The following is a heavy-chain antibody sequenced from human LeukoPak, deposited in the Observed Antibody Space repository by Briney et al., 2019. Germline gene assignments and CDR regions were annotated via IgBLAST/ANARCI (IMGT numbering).Heavy chain of an antibody. CDR3: ARRYSGYGNAFDI. CDR2: IYSSGST. J-gene: IGHJ3*02. V-gene: IGHV4-59*08. D-gene: IGHD5-12*01. CDR1: GGSISSYY. Sequence: PPETLSLTCTVSGGSISSYYWSWIRQPPGKGLEWIGYIYSSGSTNYSPSLKSRVTISGDTSKNQFSLKLYSVTAADTAVYYCARRYSGYGNAFDIWGQGTMVTVSS.